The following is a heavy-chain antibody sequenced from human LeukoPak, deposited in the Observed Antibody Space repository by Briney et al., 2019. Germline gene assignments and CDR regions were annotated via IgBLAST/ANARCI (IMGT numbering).Heavy chain of an antibody. V-gene: IGHV5-51*01. CDR2: IYPGDSDT. CDR1: GYSFTSYG. CDR3: ARTVVPAAIDYYGMDV. D-gene: IGHD2-2*02. J-gene: IGHJ6*02. Sequence: GESLKISCKGSGYSFTSYGIGWVRQMPGKGLEWMGIIYPGDSDTRYSPSFQGQVTISADKSISTAYLQWSSLKASDTAMYYCARTVVPAAIDYYGMDVWGQGTTVTVSS.